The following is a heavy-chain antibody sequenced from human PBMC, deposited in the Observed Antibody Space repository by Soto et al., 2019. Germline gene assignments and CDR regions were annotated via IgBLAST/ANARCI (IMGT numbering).Heavy chain of an antibody. Sequence: PGGSLRLSCAASGFTFDDYTMHWVRQAPGKGLEWVSLISLDGGSTYYADSVKGRFTISRDNSKNSLYLQMNSLRTEDTALYYCAKGYGPAYYYYGMDVWGQGTTVTVSS. CDR1: GFTFDDYT. V-gene: IGHV3-43*01. J-gene: IGHJ6*02. CDR2: ISLDGGST. D-gene: IGHD1-1*01. CDR3: AKGYGPAYYYYGMDV.